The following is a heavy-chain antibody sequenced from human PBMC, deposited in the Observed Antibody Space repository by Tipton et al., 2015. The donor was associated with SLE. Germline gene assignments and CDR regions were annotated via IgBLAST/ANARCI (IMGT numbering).Heavy chain of an antibody. CDR2: ISISSSYI. CDR1: GFTFNSYS. J-gene: IGHJ4*02. CDR3: AREYSSSPYFDY. V-gene: IGHV3-21*01. D-gene: IGHD6-6*01. Sequence: SLRLSCAASGFTFNSYSMNWVRHAPGKGLEWVSSISISSSYIYYADSVKGRFTISRDNAKNSLYLQMNSLRAEDTAVYYCAREYSSSPYFDYWGQGTLVTVSS.